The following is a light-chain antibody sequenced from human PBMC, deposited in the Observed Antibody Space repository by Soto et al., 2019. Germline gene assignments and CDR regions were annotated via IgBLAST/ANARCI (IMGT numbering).Light chain of an antibody. V-gene: IGLV2-14*01. CDR3: SSYTSSSTLDV. J-gene: IGLJ1*01. CDR2: DVS. CDR1: SSDVGGYNY. Sequence: QSALTQPASVSGSPGQSITISCTGTSSDVGGYNYVSPYQQHPGKAPKLMIYDVSNRPSGVSNRFSGSKSGNTASLTISGLQAEDEADYYCSSYTSSSTLDVFGTGTKLTVL.